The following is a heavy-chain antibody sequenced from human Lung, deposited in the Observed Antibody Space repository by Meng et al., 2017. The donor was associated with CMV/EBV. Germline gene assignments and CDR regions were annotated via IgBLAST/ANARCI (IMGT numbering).Heavy chain of an antibody. Sequence: HPPESGPGLLKPSETLSRTCTVCGAPISSSSLYCGCIRQHAGKGLEWIGSIHYSGRPYYSPSLKSRATLSVDMSKNQLSLNLRSVTAADTAVYYCARESWTVRDGYNGDYWGQGTLVTVSS. CDR1: GAPISSSSLY. CDR3: ARESWTVRDGYNGDY. D-gene: IGHD5-24*01. J-gene: IGHJ4*02. CDR2: IHYSGRP. V-gene: IGHV4-39*07.